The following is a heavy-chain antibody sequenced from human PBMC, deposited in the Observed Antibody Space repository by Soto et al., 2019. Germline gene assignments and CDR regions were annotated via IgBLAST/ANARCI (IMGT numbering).Heavy chain of an antibody. CDR2: INAGNGNT. CDR3: ARDLGAYYYYYGMYV. Sequence: QVQLVQSGAEVKKPGASVKVSCKASGYTFTSYAMHWVGQAPGQRLEWMGWINAGNGNTKYSQKFPGRVTITRDTSASTAYMELSSLRSEDTAVYYCARDLGAYYYYYGMYVWGQGTTVTVSS. CDR1: GYTFTSYA. D-gene: IGHD1-26*01. J-gene: IGHJ6*02. V-gene: IGHV1-3*01.